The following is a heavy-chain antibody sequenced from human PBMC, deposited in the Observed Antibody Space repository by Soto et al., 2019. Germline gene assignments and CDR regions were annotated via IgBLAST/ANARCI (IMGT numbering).Heavy chain of an antibody. CDR1: GGTFSNYA. CDR3: AKDGGADSYFGNWLDP. Sequence: QVQLVQSGAEVKKPGSSVKVSCKASGGTFSNYAITWVRQAPGQGLEWVGRTTPIFGTTNVAQKFQARVTITGDESTTTAYMELSGLRSDVTAVYYCAKDGGADSYFGNWLDPWGQGTLVTVSS. CDR2: TTPIFGTT. J-gene: IGHJ5*02. D-gene: IGHD1-26*01. V-gene: IGHV1-69*15.